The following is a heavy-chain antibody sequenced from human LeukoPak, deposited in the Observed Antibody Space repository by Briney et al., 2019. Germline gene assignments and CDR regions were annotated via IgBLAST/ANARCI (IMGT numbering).Heavy chain of an antibody. CDR1: GFTFSSYS. D-gene: IGHD6-19*01. CDR2: ITSSSSHI. J-gene: IGHJ6*02. V-gene: IGHV3-21*01. Sequence: GGSLRLSCAASGFTFSSYSMNWVRQAPGKGLEWVSSITSSSSHIFYADSVKGRFTISRDNAKNSLYLQMNSLRAEDTAVYYCASLRGAIAVAGTPYYYAMDVWGQGTTVTVSS. CDR3: ASLRGAIAVAGTPYYYAMDV.